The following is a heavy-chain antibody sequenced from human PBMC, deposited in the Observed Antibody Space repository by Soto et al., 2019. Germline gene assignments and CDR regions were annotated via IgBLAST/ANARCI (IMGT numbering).Heavy chain of an antibody. CDR3: ARLYGSGSPSGGYYYGMDV. CDR1: GGSISSYY. J-gene: IGHJ6*02. V-gene: IGHV4-59*08. Sequence: PSETLSLTCTVSGGSISSYYWSWIRQPPGKGLEWIGYIYYSGSTNYNPSLKSRVTISVDTSKNQFSLKLSSVTAADTAVYYCARLYGSGSPSGGYYYGMDVWGQGTTVTVSS. CDR2: IYYSGST. D-gene: IGHD3-10*01.